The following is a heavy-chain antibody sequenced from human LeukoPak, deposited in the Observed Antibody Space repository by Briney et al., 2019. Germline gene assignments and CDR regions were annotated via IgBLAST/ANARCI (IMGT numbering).Heavy chain of an antibody. J-gene: IGHJ4*02. CDR2: VSGRDDST. V-gene: IGHV3-23*01. CDR1: GFTFTNYA. D-gene: IGHD3-9*01. Sequence: GASLRLSCAASGFTFTNYAMYWVRQAPGKGLEGVSAVSGRDDSTYYADSVKGRFTISRDTSKNTLYLQMNSLRAEDTAVYYCAKWGDYDILTGYYDPDYWGQGTLVTVSS. CDR3: AKWGDYDILTGYYDPDY.